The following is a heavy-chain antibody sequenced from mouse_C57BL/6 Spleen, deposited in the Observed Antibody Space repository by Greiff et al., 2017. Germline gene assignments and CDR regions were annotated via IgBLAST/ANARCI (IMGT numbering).Heavy chain of an antibody. Sequence: QVQLQQPGAELVMPGASVKLSCKASGYTFTSYWMHWVKQRPGQGLEWIGEIDPSDSYTNYNQKFKGKSTLTVDKSSSTAYMQLSSLTSEDSAVYYCARPYYYSNAYWYFDVWGKGTTVTVSS. CDR1: GYTFTSYW. V-gene: IGHV1-69*01. D-gene: IGHD2-5*01. CDR3: ARPYYYSNAYWYFDV. CDR2: IDPSDSYT. J-gene: IGHJ1*03.